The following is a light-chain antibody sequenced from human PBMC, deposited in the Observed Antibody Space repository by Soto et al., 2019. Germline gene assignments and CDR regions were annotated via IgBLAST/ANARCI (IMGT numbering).Light chain of an antibody. CDR2: EVR. CDR3: SSFTSKSTLI. J-gene: IGLJ2*01. Sequence: QSVLTQPASVSGSPGQSITISCAGTMRDIGAYNLVSWYQQHPGKAPRLIFYEVRHRPSGIPLRFSASKSVNTASLTISGLQAEDEAHYYCSSFTSKSTLIFGGGTK. CDR1: MRDIGAYNL. V-gene: IGLV2-14*03.